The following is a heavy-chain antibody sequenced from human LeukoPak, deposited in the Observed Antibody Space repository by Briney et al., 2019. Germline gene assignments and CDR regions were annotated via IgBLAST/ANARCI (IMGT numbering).Heavy chain of an antibody. Sequence: ASVKVSCKASGYTFTSYYMHWVRQAPGQGLEWMGWINPNSGGTNYAQKFQGRVTMTRDTSISTAYMELSRLRSDDTAVYYCAREGGYGDYGDWFDPWGQGTLVTVSS. CDR3: AREGGYGDYGDWFDP. CDR1: GYTFTSYY. D-gene: IGHD4-17*01. J-gene: IGHJ5*02. CDR2: INPNSGGT. V-gene: IGHV1-2*02.